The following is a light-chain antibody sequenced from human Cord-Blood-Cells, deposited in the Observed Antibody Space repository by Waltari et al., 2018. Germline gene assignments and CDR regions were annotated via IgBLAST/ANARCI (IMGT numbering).Light chain of an antibody. J-gene: IGLJ1*01. V-gene: IGLV2-23*01. CDR1: RSDVGSYNL. Sequence: QSALTQPASVSGSPGRSITISCTGTRSDVGSYNLVSWYQQHPGKAPKRMIYEGSKRPSGVSNRFSGSKSGNTASLTISGLQAEDEADYYCCSYAGSSYVFGTGTKVTVL. CDR3: CSYAGSSYV. CDR2: EGS.